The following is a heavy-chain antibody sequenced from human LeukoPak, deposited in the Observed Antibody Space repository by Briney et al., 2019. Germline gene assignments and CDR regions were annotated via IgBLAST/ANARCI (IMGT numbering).Heavy chain of an antibody. CDR3: ASYPRYSSSPPFDY. D-gene: IGHD6-19*01. V-gene: IGHV1-2*02. Sequence: GASVKVSCKASGYTFTGYYMHWARQAPGQGLEWMGWINPNTGGTNYAQKFQGRVTMTRDTTISTAYMELSRLTSDDTAVYYCASYPRYSSSPPFDYWGQGTLVTVSS. CDR1: GYTFTGYY. CDR2: INPNTGGT. J-gene: IGHJ4*02.